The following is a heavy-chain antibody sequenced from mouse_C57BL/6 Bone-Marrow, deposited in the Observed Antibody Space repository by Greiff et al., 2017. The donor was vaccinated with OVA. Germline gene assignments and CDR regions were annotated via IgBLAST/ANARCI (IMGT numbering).Heavy chain of an antibody. CDR1: GYTFTSYW. Sequence: QVQLQQPGAELVRPGTSVKLSCKASGYTFTSYWMHWVKQRPGQGLEWIGVIDPSDSYTNYNQKFKGKATLTVDTSSSTAYMQFSSLTSEDSAVYYCAREGYYDYFDYWGQGTTLTVSS. D-gene: IGHD2-3*01. V-gene: IGHV1-59*01. J-gene: IGHJ2*01. CDR2: IDPSDSYT. CDR3: AREGYYDYFDY.